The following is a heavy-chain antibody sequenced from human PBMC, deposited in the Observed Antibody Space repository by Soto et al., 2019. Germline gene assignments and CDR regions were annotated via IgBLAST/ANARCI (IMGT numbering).Heavy chain of an antibody. D-gene: IGHD2-8*02. CDR3: ARDKITGLFDY. CDR1: GGSCGGYY. CDR2: INHSGST. Sequence: PSETQSLTCAVYGGSCGGYYGTWIRQPPGTGLEWIGEINHSGSTNYNPSLKSRVTISVDTSRNQFSLKLTSVTAADTAVYYCARDKITGLFDYWGQGTLVTVSS. V-gene: IGHV4-34*01. J-gene: IGHJ4*02.